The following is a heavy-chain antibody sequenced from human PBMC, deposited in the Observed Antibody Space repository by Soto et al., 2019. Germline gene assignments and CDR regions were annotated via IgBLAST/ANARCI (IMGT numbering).Heavy chain of an antibody. CDR1: GGSISSYY. CDR3: ARQWGYNFDY. D-gene: IGHD5-12*01. V-gene: IGHV4-59*08. CDR2: ISYGGST. Sequence: QVQLQESGPGLVKPSETLSLTCTVSGGSISSYYWSWIRQPPGKGLEWIGYISYGGSTNYNPSLKSRVTISVDTSKNQFSLKLSSVTAADTAVYYCARQWGYNFDYWGQGTLVTVSS. J-gene: IGHJ4*02.